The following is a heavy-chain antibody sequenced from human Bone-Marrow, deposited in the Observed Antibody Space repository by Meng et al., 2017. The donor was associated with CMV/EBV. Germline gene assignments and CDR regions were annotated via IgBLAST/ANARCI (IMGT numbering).Heavy chain of an antibody. CDR3: ARDLTIFGVVTRTDY. CDR2: INPSGGST. J-gene: IGHJ4*02. V-gene: IGHV1-46*01. CDR1: GYTFTSYY. D-gene: IGHD3-3*01. Sequence: ASVKVSCKASGYTFTSYYMHWVRQAPGQGLEWMGIINPSGGSTSYAQKFQGRVTMTRDTSTSTVYMELSSLRSEDTAVYYCARDLTIFGVVTRTDYWAQGTLVTVPS.